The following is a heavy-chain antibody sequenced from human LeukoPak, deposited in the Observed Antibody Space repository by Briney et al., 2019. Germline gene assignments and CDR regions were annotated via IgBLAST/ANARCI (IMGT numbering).Heavy chain of an antibody. V-gene: IGHV3-30*04. CDR1: GFTFSSYA. CDR3: ARDRDMVRGINFDY. CDR2: ISYDGSNK. D-gene: IGHD3-10*01. J-gene: IGHJ4*02. Sequence: GGSLRLSCAASGFTFSSYAMHWVRQAPGKGLEWVAVISYDGSNKYYADSVKGRFTISRDNAKNSLYLQMNSLRAEDTAVYYCARDRDMVRGINFDYWGQGTLVTVSS.